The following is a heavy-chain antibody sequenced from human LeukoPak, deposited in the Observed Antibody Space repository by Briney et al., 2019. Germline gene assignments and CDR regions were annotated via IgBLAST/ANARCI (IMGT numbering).Heavy chain of an antibody. CDR3: AKDEYSSPHGAFDI. Sequence: GGSLRLSCAASGFIFSDYYMSWIRQTPGKGLEWVSGISWNGGRIGYADSVEGRFTISRDNAKNSLYLQMNSLRVEDMAFYYCAKDEYSSPHGAFDIWGQGTMVTVSS. CDR1: GFIFSDYY. D-gene: IGHD6-13*01. CDR2: ISWNGGRI. J-gene: IGHJ3*02. V-gene: IGHV3-9*03.